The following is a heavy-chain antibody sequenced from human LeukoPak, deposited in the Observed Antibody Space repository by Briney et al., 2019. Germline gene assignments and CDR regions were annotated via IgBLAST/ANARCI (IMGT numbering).Heavy chain of an antibody. CDR2: ISTYNGNT. CDR3: ARAPNYSGSGSFFSDY. D-gene: IGHD3-10*01. J-gene: IGHJ4*02. V-gene: IGHV1-18*01. CDR1: GYTFTSYD. Sequence: ASVKVSCKASGYTFTSYDISWVRQAPGQGLEWMGWISTYNGNTRYAQKVQDRVTVTTDTSTTTGYMELRSLRSDDTAVYYCARAPNYSGSGSFFSDYWGQGTLVTVSS.